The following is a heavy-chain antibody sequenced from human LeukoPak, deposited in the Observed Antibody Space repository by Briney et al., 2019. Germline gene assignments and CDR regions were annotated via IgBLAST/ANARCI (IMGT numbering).Heavy chain of an antibody. CDR1: GGSISSYY. Sequence: SETLSLTCTVSGGSISSYYWSWIRQPPGKGPECIGYIYYSGSTNYNPSLKSRVTISVDTSKNQFSLKLSSVTAADTAVYYCASRSLVVAASFDYRGQGTLVTVSS. D-gene: IGHD2-15*01. V-gene: IGHV4-59*01. J-gene: IGHJ4*02. CDR3: ASRSLVVAASFDY. CDR2: IYYSGST.